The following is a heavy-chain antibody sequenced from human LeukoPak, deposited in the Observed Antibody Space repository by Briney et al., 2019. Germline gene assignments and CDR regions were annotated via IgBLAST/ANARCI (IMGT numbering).Heavy chain of an antibody. Sequence: GASVKVSCKASGYTFTDYYMHWVRQAPGEGLEWMGIINPSGGSTTYAQKFQGRVTLTMDMSTSTVYMELSSLRSEDTAVYYCANTVGSYFDYWGQGTLVTASS. CDR2: INPSGGST. V-gene: IGHV1-46*01. D-gene: IGHD1-26*01. J-gene: IGHJ4*02. CDR1: GYTFTDYY. CDR3: ANTVGSYFDY.